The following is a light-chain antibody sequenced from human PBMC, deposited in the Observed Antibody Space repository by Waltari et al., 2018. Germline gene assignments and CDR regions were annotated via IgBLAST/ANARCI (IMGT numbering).Light chain of an antibody. CDR3: SSYTSSSTYIV. CDR1: SSDIGSYDF. J-gene: IGLJ3*02. V-gene: IGLV2-14*01. Sequence: QSALTQPASVSGSPGQSITISCTGTSSDIGSYDFVSWYQQHPGKAPKLMMYDVFKCPSGVFRRFSGSTSGNTASLTISGLQADDEADYYCSSYTSSSTYIVFGGGTKLTVL. CDR2: DVF.